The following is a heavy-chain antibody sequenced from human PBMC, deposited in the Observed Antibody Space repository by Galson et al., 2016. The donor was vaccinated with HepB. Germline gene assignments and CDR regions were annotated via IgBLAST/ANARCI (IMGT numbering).Heavy chain of an antibody. D-gene: IGHD2-2*01. CDR2: IYHSGDT. J-gene: IGHJ4*02. CDR3: ARIRLQCLSLSKTCYGVGLDY. V-gene: IGHV4-4*02. Sequence: SETLSLTCAVSGDSIRTNSWWHWVRQFPGKGLEWIGEIYHSGDTNYNPSLKSRVTMSVDRSKNQFSLQLSAVTAADTAVYYCARIRLQCLSLSKTCYGVGLDYCGQGTLVTVSS. CDR1: GDSIRTNSW.